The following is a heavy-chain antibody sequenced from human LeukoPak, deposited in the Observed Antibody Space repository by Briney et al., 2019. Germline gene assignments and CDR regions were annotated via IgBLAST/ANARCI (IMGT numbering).Heavy chain of an antibody. CDR1: GASVSGSNYY. CDR2: IYSSGST. Sequence: SETLSLTCAVSGASVSGSNYYWGWIRQPPGKGLEWIGNIYSSGSTYYNASLQSRVTISVDTSKNQFSLKLSSVTAADTAVYYCARRIQLGSAFDIWGQGTMVTVSS. V-gene: IGHV4-39*07. J-gene: IGHJ3*02. D-gene: IGHD5-18*01. CDR3: ARRIQLGSAFDI.